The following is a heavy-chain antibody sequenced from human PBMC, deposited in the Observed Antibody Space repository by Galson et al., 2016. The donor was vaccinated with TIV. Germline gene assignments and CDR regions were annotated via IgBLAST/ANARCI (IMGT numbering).Heavy chain of an antibody. J-gene: IGHJ2*01. CDR2: ISWNSANR. D-gene: IGHD2-21*02. V-gene: IGHV3-9*01. CDR1: GFTFDDYA. CDR3: ARGTNCEGDCHRRWYLDL. Sequence: SLRLSCAASGFTFDDYAMHWVRQPPGKGLEWVSGISWNSANRGYSNSVQGRFSISRDNAKNSLYLQMNSLRAEDTALYYCARGTNCEGDCHRRWYLDLWGRGTLVTVSS.